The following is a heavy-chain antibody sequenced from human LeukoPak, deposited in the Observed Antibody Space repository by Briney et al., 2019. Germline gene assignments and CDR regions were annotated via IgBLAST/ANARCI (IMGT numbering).Heavy chain of an antibody. V-gene: IGHV1-46*01. CDR1: GYTFTSYY. J-gene: IGHJ4*02. CDR3: ARGLGYSGIHYYFDY. CDR2: INPSGGST. D-gene: IGHD1-26*01. Sequence: ASVKLPCKASGYTFTSYYMHWVRQAPGQGLEWMGIINPSGGSTSYAQKFQGRVTMTRDMSTSTVYMELSSLRSEDTAVYYCARGLGYSGIHYYFDYWGQGTLVPVSS.